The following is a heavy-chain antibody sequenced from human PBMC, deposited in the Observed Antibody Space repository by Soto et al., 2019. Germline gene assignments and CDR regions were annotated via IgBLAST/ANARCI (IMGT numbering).Heavy chain of an antibody. Sequence: QVPLVQSGAEVKDSGASVWVSCKASGYTFSTYGVNWVRQAPGQGLEWMGWISGYNGNPKYAQKFQGRVTMTTDSSTTAHMELRSLRADDTAVYYCARVHVIRGIITHERGFDFWGQGTLVTVSS. D-gene: IGHD3-10*01. V-gene: IGHV1-18*01. J-gene: IGHJ4*02. CDR3: ARVHVIRGIITHERGFDF. CDR1: GYTFSTYG. CDR2: ISGYNGNP.